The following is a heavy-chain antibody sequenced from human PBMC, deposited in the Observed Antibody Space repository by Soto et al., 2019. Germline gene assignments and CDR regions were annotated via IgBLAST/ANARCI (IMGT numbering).Heavy chain of an antibody. J-gene: IGHJ5*02. CDR2: IYHSGNI. CDR1: GYSISGGYY. Sequence: SETLSLTCAVSGYSISGGYYWGWIRQPPGKGLEWIGSIYHSGNIDYNPSLKSRVTISIDTSKNQFSLTLKSVTAADTAVYYCASGGNWFDPWGQGVLVTVSS. D-gene: IGHD3-16*01. CDR3: ASGGNWFDP. V-gene: IGHV4-38-2*01.